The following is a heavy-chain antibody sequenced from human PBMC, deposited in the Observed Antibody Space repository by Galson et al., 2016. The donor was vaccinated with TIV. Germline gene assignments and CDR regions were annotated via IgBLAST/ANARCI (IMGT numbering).Heavy chain of an antibody. J-gene: IGHJ6*02. CDR1: GFIVSSNY. D-gene: IGHD2-21*01. CDR3: ARDRRHCGNECYLYYYYGMDV. CDR2: IYSGGST. Sequence: SLRLSCAASGFIVSSNYVTWVRQAPGKGLEWVSLIYSGGSTSYADSVKGRFTISRDNSKNTLYLQMNSLRAEDTAVYYCARDRRHCGNECYLYYYYGMDVWGQGTTVTVSS. V-gene: IGHV3-53*05.